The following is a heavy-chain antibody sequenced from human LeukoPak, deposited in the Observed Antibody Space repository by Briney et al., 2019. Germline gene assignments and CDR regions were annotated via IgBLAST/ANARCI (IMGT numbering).Heavy chain of an antibody. CDR1: GGSISSYY. CDR2: IYYSGST. CDR3: ARHGAAAGPDY. Sequence: PSETLSLTCTVSGGSISSYYWSWIRQPPGKGLEWIGYIYYSGSTNYNPSLKSRVTISVDTSKNQFSLKLSSVTAADTAVYYCARHGAAAGPDYWGQGTLVTVSS. J-gene: IGHJ4*02. D-gene: IGHD6-13*01. V-gene: IGHV4-59*08.